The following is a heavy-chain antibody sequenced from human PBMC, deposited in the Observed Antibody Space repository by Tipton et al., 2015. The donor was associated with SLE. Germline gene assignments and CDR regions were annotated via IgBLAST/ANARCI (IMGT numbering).Heavy chain of an antibody. CDR2: IDYSGST. CDR3: ARGNGYWDY. D-gene: IGHD3-3*01. Sequence: TLSLTCTVSGDSISPYYWNWIRQSPGKGLEWIGYIDYSGSTNYNPSLKSRVTISVDTSKNQFSLELTSVSVADTAVYYCARGNGYWDYWGKGTLVTVSS. CDR1: GDSISPYY. J-gene: IGHJ4*02. V-gene: IGHV4-59*08.